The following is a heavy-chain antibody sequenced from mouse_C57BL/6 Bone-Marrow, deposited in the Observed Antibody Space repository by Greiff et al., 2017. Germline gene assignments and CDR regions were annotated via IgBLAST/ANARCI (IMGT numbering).Heavy chain of an antibody. J-gene: IGHJ2*01. CDR2: IHPNSGST. CDR3: ARERDCYGNSCADY. D-gene: IGHD1-1*01. V-gene: IGHV1-64*01. CDR1: GYTFTSYW. Sequence: QVQLQQPGAELVKPGASVKLSCKASGYTFTSYWMHWVKQRPGQGLEWIGMIHPNSGSTNYNEKFKSKATLTVDKSSSTAYMQLSSLTSEDSAVYYGARERDCYGNSCADYWGQGTTLTVSA.